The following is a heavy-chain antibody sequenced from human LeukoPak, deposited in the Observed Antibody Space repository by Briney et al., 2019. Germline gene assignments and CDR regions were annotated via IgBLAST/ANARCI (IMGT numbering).Heavy chain of an antibody. Sequence: SETLSLTCTVSGGSISSSSYYWGWIRQPPGKGLEWIGGIYHSGSTYYNPSLKSRVTISVDTSKNQFSLKLSSVTAADTAVYYCARDMYDFWSGYFWNYYYYMDVWGKGTTVTVSS. CDR1: GGSISSSSYY. J-gene: IGHJ6*03. CDR2: IYHSGST. D-gene: IGHD3-3*01. V-gene: IGHV4-39*07. CDR3: ARDMYDFWSGYFWNYYYYMDV.